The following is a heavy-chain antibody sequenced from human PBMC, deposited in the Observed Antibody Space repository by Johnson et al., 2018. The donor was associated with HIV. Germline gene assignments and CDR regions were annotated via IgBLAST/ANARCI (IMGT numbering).Heavy chain of an antibody. CDR3: ATSEGYGSGSPNAFDI. V-gene: IGHV3-30*03. D-gene: IGHD3-10*01. Sequence: QMQLVESVGGVVQPGKSLRLSCAASGFTFRNYGMHWVRQAPGKGLEWVAVISYDGSNRYSADSLKGRFTISRDNSKNTLYLLMNSLRAEDTAVYYCATSEGYGSGSPNAFDIWGQGTMVTVSS. CDR1: GFTFRNYG. J-gene: IGHJ3*02. CDR2: ISYDGSNR.